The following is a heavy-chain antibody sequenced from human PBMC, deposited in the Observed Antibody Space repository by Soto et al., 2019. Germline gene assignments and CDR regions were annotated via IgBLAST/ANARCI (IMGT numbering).Heavy chain of an antibody. J-gene: IGHJ4*02. CDR2: INHSGST. CDR1: GGAFSGYY. Sequence: NPADTLSLPCAVYGGAFSGYYWSWIRQPPGKGLEWIGEINHSGSTNYNPSLKSRVTISVDTSKNQFSLKLSSVTAAGTAVYYCAKVGYDFWSGYYTGLDYWGQGTLVTVSS. V-gene: IGHV4-34*01. D-gene: IGHD3-3*01. CDR3: AKVGYDFWSGYYTGLDY.